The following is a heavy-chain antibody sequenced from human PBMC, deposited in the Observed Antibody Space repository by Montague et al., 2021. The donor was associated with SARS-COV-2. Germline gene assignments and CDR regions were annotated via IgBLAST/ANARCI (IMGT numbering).Heavy chain of an antibody. CDR3: VKSGGGTFFET. CDR2: IWSDGSHK. Sequence: SLRLSCAVSGFSLTDNGMFWVRQAPGKGLEWVAVIWSDGSHKNYGDSVKGRFTVSRDISTNTLFLLMSSLRVDDTAVYYCVKSGGGTFFETWGQGTLVTVPA. CDR1: GFSLTDNG. J-gene: IGHJ5*02. V-gene: IGHV3-33*06. D-gene: IGHD1-26*01.